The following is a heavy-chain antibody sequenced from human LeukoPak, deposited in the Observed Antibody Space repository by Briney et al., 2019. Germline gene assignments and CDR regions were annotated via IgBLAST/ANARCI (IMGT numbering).Heavy chain of an antibody. CDR3: ARANWGHPMYYFDY. CDR2: IYSGGSI. Sequence: GGSLRLSCAASGFTVSSNYMSWVRQAPGKGLEWVSIIYSGGSIYYADSVKGRFTISRDNSKNTLYLQMNSLRAEDTAVYYCARANWGHPMYYFDYWGQGTLVTVSS. D-gene: IGHD7-27*01. J-gene: IGHJ4*02. CDR1: GFTVSSNY. V-gene: IGHV3-66*01.